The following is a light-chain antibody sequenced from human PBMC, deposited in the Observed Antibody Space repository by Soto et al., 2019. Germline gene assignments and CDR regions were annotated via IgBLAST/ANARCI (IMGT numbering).Light chain of an antibody. CDR3: QQYNNWPPIT. Sequence: VLRHSRETLSVSPGETMSRSCRASQSVRSKLAWYQQKPGQAPRLFIYGASTRATGIPARFSGSGSGTEFTLTISSLQSEDFAIYYCQQYNNWPPITFGQGTRLEIK. CDR1: QSVRSK. CDR2: GAS. V-gene: IGKV3-15*01. J-gene: IGKJ5*01.